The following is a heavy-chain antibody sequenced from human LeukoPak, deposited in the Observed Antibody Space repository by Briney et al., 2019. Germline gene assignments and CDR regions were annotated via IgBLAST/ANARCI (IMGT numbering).Heavy chain of an antibody. CDR2: IRSKAYGGTT. CDR3: TRDRHGEDYYDSSGYRINDY. V-gene: IGHV3-49*04. CDR1: GFTFGDYA. Sequence: GGSLRLSCTASGFTFGDYAMSWVRQAPGKGLEWLGFIRSKAYGGTTEYAASVKGRFTISRDDSKSIAYLQMNSLKTEDTAVYYCTRDRHGEDYYDSSGYRINDYWGQGTLVTVSS. J-gene: IGHJ4*02. D-gene: IGHD3-22*01.